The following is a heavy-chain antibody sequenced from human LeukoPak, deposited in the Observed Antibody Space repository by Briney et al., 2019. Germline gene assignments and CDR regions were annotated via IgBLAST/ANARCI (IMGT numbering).Heavy chain of an antibody. D-gene: IGHD3-16*02. J-gene: IGHJ4*02. CDR3: ARGRIWGSYRSYYFDY. Sequence: SETLSLTCAVYGGSFSGYYWSWIRQPPGKGLEWIGEINHSGSTNYNPSLKSRVTISVDTSKNQFSLKLSSVTAADTAVYYCARGRIWGSYRSYYFDYWGREPWSPSPQ. CDR2: INHSGST. CDR1: GGSFSGYY. V-gene: IGHV4-34*01.